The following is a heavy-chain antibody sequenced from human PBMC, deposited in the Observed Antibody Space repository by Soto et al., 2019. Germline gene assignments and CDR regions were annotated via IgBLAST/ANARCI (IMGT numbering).Heavy chain of an antibody. J-gene: IGHJ4*02. D-gene: IGHD4-4*01. CDR1: GFSLSTSGMC. V-gene: IGHV2-70*01. Sequence: SGPTLVNPTQALTLTCTFSGFSLSTSGMCVSWIGQPPGKALEWLALIDWADDKYYSTSLKTRLTTSKDTSKNQVVLTMTNMDPVDTATYYCARMRTWLQSFDYWGQGTLVTVSS. CDR3: ARMRTWLQSFDY. CDR2: IDWADDK.